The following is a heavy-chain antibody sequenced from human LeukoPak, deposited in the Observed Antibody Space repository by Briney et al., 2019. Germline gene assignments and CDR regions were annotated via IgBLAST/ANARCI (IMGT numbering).Heavy chain of an antibody. D-gene: IGHD3-9*01. CDR2: ISAYNGNT. CDR1: GYTFTDYS. Sequence: ASVKVSCKASGYTFTDYSISWVRQAPGQGLEWMGWISAYNGNTNYAQKLQGRVTMTTDTSTSTAYMELRSLRSDDTAVYYCARDSDYDILTGYYLYYYYGMDVWGQGTTVTVSS. V-gene: IGHV1-18*01. J-gene: IGHJ6*02. CDR3: ARDSDYDILTGYYLYYYYGMDV.